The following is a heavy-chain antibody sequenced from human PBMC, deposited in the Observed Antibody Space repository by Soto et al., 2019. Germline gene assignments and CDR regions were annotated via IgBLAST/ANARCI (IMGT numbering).Heavy chain of an antibody. Sequence: PSETLSLTCTVSGGSISSNYWTWIRQPPGKGLEWIGYVYNSGSTNYNPSLKSRVTISEDTSKSQFSLKVNSMTAADTAVYYCARYRREAVAGYTLDNWGQGILVTVSS. CDR1: GGSISSNY. V-gene: IGHV4-59*01. CDR3: ARYRREAVAGYTLDN. J-gene: IGHJ4*02. CDR2: VYNSGST. D-gene: IGHD6-13*01.